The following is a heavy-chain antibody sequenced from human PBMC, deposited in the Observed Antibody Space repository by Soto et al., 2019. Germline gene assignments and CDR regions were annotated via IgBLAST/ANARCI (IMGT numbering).Heavy chain of an antibody. CDR1: GYAFKNYA. V-gene: IGHV1-18*04. CDR2: ITVYNGNT. D-gene: IGHD3-16*01. J-gene: IGHJ2*01. CDR3: ARGFSYGSYWFFDL. Sequence: QVQLVQSGGEVREPGASVKVSCEASGYAFKNYAITWVRQAPGQGLEWMGWITVYNGNTNYAEGLQGRVTMTTDTSTNTADMELWRLRSDDTAVYFGARGFSYGSYWFFDLWGRGTLVTVSS.